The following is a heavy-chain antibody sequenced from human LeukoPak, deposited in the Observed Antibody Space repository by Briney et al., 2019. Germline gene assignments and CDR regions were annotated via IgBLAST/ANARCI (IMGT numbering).Heavy chain of an antibody. Sequence: GESLKISCKGSGYTFSSYWIGWVRQMPGKGLEWMGIIYPGDSDTRYSPSLQGQVTISVDTSIGTAYLQWSSRQASDTAIYYCARQNDFRLDYWGQGTLVTVSS. V-gene: IGHV5-51*01. CDR3: ARQNDFRLDY. CDR2: IYPGDSDT. D-gene: IGHD3-3*01. CDR1: GYTFSSYW. J-gene: IGHJ4*02.